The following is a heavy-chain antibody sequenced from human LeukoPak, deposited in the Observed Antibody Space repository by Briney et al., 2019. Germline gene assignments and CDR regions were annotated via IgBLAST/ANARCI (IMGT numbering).Heavy chain of an antibody. CDR2: IYHSGST. CDR3: AIDPWTSGSYRGRWFDP. V-gene: IGHV4-4*02. Sequence: SGTLSLTCAVSGGSISSTNWWSWVRRPPGKGLEWIGEIYHSGSTNYNPSLKSRVTISVDKSKNQFSLKLASVTAADTAVYYCAIDPWTSGSYRGRWFDPWGQGTLVTVSS. J-gene: IGHJ5*02. D-gene: IGHD3-10*01. CDR1: GGSISSTNW.